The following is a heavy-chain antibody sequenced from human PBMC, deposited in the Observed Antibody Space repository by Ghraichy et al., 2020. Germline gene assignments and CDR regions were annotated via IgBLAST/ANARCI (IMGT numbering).Heavy chain of an antibody. D-gene: IGHD1-26*01. CDR1: GFTFSSYS. Sequence: GGSLRLSCAASGFTFSSYSMNWVRQAPGKGLEWVSYISSSSSTIYYADSVKGRFTISRDNAKNSLYLQMNSLRAEDTAVYYCARDGGLEVWSGSYYGFWGQGTLVTVSS. V-gene: IGHV3-48*01. CDR2: ISSSSSTI. CDR3: ARDGGLEVWSGSYYGF. J-gene: IGHJ4*02.